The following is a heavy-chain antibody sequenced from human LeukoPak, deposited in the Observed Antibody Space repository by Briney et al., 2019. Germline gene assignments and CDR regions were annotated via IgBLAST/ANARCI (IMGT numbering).Heavy chain of an antibody. J-gene: IGHJ5*02. CDR1: GYTFTSYD. CDR3: ARVGRRYSYGSNWFDP. CDR2: MNPNSGNT. D-gene: IGHD5-18*01. Sequence: EASVKVSCKASGYTFTSYDINWVRQATGQGLEWMGWMNPNSGNTGYAQKFQGRVTMTRNTSISTAYMELSSLRSEDTAVYYCARVGRRYSYGSNWFDPWGQGTLVTVSS. V-gene: IGHV1-8*01.